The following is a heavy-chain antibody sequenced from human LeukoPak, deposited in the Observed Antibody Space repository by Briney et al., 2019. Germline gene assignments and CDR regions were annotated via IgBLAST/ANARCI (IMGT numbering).Heavy chain of an antibody. CDR2: ISAYNGNA. V-gene: IGHV1-18*01. Sequence: GESLKISYKGSGYTFTSYGISWVRQAPGQGLEWMGWISAYNGNANYAQKLQGRVTMTTDTSTSTAYMELRSLRSDDTAVYYCAGDRGVIAAAGSDYWGQGTLVTVSS. J-gene: IGHJ4*02. D-gene: IGHD6-13*01. CDR1: GYTFTSYG. CDR3: AGDRGVIAAAGSDY.